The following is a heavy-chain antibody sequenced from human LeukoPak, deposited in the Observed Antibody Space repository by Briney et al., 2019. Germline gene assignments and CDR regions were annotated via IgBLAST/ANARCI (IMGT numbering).Heavy chain of an antibody. CDR1: ESTFDHA. D-gene: IGHD4-17*01. CDR2: VGWNSART. V-gene: IGHV3-9*01. Sequence: GGSLRLSCTASESTFDHAMHWVRQTPGKGLEWVSGVGWNSARTGYADSVKGRFTISRDNAKNSLYLQMNSLRAEDTAVYYCARTHDYGTGVDYWGQGTLVTVSS. J-gene: IGHJ4*02. CDR3: ARTHDYGTGVDY.